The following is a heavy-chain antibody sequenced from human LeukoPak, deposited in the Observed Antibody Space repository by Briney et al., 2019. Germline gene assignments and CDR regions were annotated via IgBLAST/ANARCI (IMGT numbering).Heavy chain of an antibody. CDR1: GFTFARYW. V-gene: IGHV3-7*01. CDR3: AKLGGTARFDT. J-gene: IGHJ5*02. D-gene: IGHD1-7*01. CDR2: IKQDGSEK. Sequence: PGGSLRLSCGASGFTFARYWMSWVRQAPGRGLEWVANIKQDGSEKDYVDSVKGRFTISRDNAKNSLYLQMTNLRAEDTAIYYCAKLGGTARFDTWGQGTLVTVSS.